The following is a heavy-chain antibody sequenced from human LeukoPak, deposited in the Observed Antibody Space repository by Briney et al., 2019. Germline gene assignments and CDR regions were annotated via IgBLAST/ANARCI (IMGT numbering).Heavy chain of an antibody. CDR2: ISSSGSTI. V-gene: IGHV3-48*03. CDR3: AFFSSTGP. Sequence: GGSLRLSCAASGFTFSSYEMNWVRQAPGKGLEWVSYISSSGSTIYYADSVKGRFTISRDNSKNTLYLQMNSLRAEDTAVYYCAFFSSTGPWGQGTLVTVSS. CDR1: GFTFSSYE. J-gene: IGHJ5*02. D-gene: IGHD2-2*01.